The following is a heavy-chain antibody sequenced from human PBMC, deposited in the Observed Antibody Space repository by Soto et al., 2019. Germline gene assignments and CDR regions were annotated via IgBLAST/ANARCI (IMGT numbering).Heavy chain of an antibody. V-gene: IGHV3-33*01. Sequence: QVQLVESGGGVVQPGRSLRLSCAASGFTFSSYGMHWVRQAPGKGLEWVAVIWYDGSNKYYADSVKGRFTISRDNSKNTLYLQMNNLRAEDTAVYYCARDGRGYFDYWGQGTLVTVSS. CDR3: ARDGRGYFDY. CDR2: IWYDGSNK. J-gene: IGHJ4*02. CDR1: GFTFSSYG. D-gene: IGHD2-15*01.